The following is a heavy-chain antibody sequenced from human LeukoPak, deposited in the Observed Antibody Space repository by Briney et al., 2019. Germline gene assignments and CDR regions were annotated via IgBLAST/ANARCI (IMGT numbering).Heavy chain of an antibody. J-gene: IGHJ4*02. Sequence: PSETQSLTCTVSGGSISTYYWSWIRQSPGKGLEWIGYIYYSGSTSYNPSLKSRVTISIDTSKTQFSLKLSSVTAADTAVYYCARVVYSGSWGYFDYWGQGALVTVSS. V-gene: IGHV4-59*01. CDR1: GGSISTYY. CDR2: IYYSGST. D-gene: IGHD3-10*01. CDR3: ARVVYSGSWGYFDY.